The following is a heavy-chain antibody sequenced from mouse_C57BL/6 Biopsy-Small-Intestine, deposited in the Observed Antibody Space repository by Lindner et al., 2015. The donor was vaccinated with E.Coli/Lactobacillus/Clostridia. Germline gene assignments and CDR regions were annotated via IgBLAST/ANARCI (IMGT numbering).Heavy chain of an antibody. D-gene: IGHD3-2*02. J-gene: IGHJ2*01. CDR3: ARRTSSGFDY. CDR2: IYPGGGYT. V-gene: IGHV1-63*01. Sequence: QLQESGAELVRPGTSVKMPCKASGYTFTNYWIGWAKQRPGHGLEWIGDIYPGGGYTNYNEKFKGKATLTADKSSSTAYMQFSSLTSEDSAIYYCARRTSSGFDYWGQGTTLTVSS. CDR1: GYTFTNYW.